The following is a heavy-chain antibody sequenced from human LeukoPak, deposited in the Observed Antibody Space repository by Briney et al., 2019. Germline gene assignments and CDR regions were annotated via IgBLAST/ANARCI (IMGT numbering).Heavy chain of an antibody. D-gene: IGHD5-18*01. Sequence: GGSLRLSCAASGFTFSSYAMSWVRQAPGKGLEWVSAISGSGGSTYYADSVKGRFTISRDNSKNTLYLQMNSLRAEDTAVYYCAKDRGRSGYSYGFDYWGRGTLVTVSS. J-gene: IGHJ4*02. CDR3: AKDRGRSGYSYGFDY. CDR2: ISGSGGST. V-gene: IGHV3-23*01. CDR1: GFTFSSYA.